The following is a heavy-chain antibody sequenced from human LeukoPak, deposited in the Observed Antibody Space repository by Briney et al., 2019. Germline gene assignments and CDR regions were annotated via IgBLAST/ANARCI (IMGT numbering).Heavy chain of an antibody. CDR1: GFTFSNYG. V-gene: IGHV3-21*01. CDR2: ISTSSSYI. D-gene: IGHD3-3*01. CDR3: ARVGIRFLEQYYFDY. J-gene: IGHJ4*02. Sequence: GGPLRLSCAASGFTFSNYGMHWVRQAPGKGLEWLSYISTSSSYIYYADSVKGRFTVSRDNAMNSLFLQMNSLIAEDTAVYYCARVGIRFLEQYYFDYWGQGTLVTVSS.